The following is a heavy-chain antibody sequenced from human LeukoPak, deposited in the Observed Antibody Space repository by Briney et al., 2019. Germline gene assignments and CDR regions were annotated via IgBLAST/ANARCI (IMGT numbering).Heavy chain of an antibody. CDR2: ISYDGSNK. V-gene: IGHV3-30-3*01. Sequence: GRSLRLSCAASGFTFSSYAMHWVRQAPGKGLEWVAVISYDGSNKYYADSVKGRFTISRDNSKNTLYLQMNSLRAEDTAVYYCARVTTSYDFWSGYYKNYWGQGTLVTVSS. CDR3: ARVTTSYDFWSGYYKNY. CDR1: GFTFSSYA. D-gene: IGHD3-3*01. J-gene: IGHJ4*02.